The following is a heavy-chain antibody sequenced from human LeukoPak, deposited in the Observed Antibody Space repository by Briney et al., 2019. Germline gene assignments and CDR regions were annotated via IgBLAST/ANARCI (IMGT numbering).Heavy chain of an antibody. D-gene: IGHD5-18*01. V-gene: IGHV5-51*01. CDR1: GYSFTSYW. Sequence: KRGESLQISCKGSGYSFTSYWIGWVRQLPGKGLEWMGIIYPGDSDTRYSPSFQGQVTISADKSISTAYLQWSSLKASDTAMYYCARRSWIQLSSCWDYWGQGTLVTVSS. CDR3: ARRSWIQLSSCWDY. J-gene: IGHJ4*02. CDR2: IYPGDSDT.